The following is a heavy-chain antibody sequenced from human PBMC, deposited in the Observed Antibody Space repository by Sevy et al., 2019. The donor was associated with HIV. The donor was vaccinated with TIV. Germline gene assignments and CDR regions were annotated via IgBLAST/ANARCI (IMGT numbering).Heavy chain of an antibody. V-gene: IGHV3-30-3*01. CDR1: GFTFSSYA. J-gene: IGHJ4*02. Sequence: GGSLRLSCAASGFTFSSYAMHWVRQAPGKGLEWVAVISYDGSNKYYANSVKGRFTISRDNSKNTLYLQMSSLRPDDTAVYYCTRDAGYSTGWYPSDYWGQGTLVTVSS. CDR2: ISYDGSNK. CDR3: TRDAGYSTGWYPSDY. D-gene: IGHD6-19*01.